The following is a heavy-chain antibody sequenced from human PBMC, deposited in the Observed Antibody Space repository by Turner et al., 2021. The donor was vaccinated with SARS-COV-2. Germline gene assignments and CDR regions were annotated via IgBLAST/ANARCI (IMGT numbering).Heavy chain of an antibody. CDR2: IYHSGST. CDR3: ARSWGGILTGYSFDP. D-gene: IGHD3-9*01. J-gene: IGHJ5*02. Sequence: QVQLQQWGAGLLKPSDTLSLTCAVYGGSFRGYYWSWIRQPQGKGLEWIGEIYHSGSTNYNPSLKSRVTISVDTSKNQFSLKLSSVTAADTAVYYCARSWGGILTGYSFDPWGQGTLVTVSS. CDR1: GGSFRGYY. V-gene: IGHV4-34*01.